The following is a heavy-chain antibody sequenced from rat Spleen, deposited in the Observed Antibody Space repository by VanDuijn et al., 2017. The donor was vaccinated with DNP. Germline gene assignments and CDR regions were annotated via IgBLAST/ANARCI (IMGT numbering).Heavy chain of an antibody. CDR1: GFSLTSYG. CDR2: ISSAGNT. V-gene: IGHV2S12*01. CDR3: TGGGSNIYPFSY. J-gene: IGHJ3*01. Sequence: QVQLKESGPGLVQPSQTLSLTCTVSGFSLTSYGVSWIRQPPGKGLEWIAAISSAGNTFYNSALKSRLSFSSDPSKSQVFLKMDSPQTEDTATYFCTGGGSNIYPFSYWGQGTLVTVSS. D-gene: IGHD1-2*01.